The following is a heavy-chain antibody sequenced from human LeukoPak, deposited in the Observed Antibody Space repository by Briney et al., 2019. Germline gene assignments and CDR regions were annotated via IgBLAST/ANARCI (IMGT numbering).Heavy chain of an antibody. D-gene: IGHD6-19*01. CDR3: ASYSSGWYPFDY. CDR1: GGSISSSSYY. Sequence: SETLSLTCTVSGGSISSSSYYWGWIRQPPGKGLEWIGSIYYSGGTYYNPSLKSRVTTSVDTSKNQFSLKLSSVTAADTAVYYCASYSSGWYPFDYWGQGTLVTVSS. V-gene: IGHV4-39*07. J-gene: IGHJ4*02. CDR2: IYYSGGT.